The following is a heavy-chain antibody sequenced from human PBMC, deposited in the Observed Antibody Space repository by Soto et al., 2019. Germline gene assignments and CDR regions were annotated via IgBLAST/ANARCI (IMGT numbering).Heavy chain of an antibody. CDR2: INEDGSEK. CDR3: ARTGWPQSSYYFDY. D-gene: IGHD3-16*01. J-gene: IGHJ4*02. CDR1: GFRLSLFW. Sequence: CVASGFRLSLFWICQARHSRGYGTPRVANINEDGSEKFFADSAKGRFTISRDNAKNSLSLQMNSLTADDTAVYYCARTGWPQSSYYFDYWGQGTVVAVS. V-gene: IGHV3-7*03.